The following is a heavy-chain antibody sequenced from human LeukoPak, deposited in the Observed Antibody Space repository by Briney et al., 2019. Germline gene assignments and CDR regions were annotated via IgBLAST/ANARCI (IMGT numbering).Heavy chain of an antibody. CDR3: ARDISDYPFDY. D-gene: IGHD3/OR15-3a*01. Sequence: SGGSLRLSCAASGFTFSSYGMNWVRQAPGKGLEWVSSISSSSSYIYYADSVKGRFTISRDNAKNSLYLQMNSLRAEDTAVYYCARDISDYPFDYWGQGTLVTVSS. J-gene: IGHJ4*02. V-gene: IGHV3-21*01. CDR2: ISSSSSYI. CDR1: GFTFSSYG.